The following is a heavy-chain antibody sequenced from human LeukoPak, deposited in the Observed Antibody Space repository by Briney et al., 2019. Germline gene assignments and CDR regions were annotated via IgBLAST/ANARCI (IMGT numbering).Heavy chain of an antibody. D-gene: IGHD6-19*01. CDR2: INPHSGGA. J-gene: IGHJ4*02. CDR1: GYTFTDYY. Sequence: APVTVSCTASGYTFTDYYMHWVRQAPGQGLEWMGWINPHSGGANYTQKFQGRVTMTRDTSISTAYMEVSRLRSDDTAVYYCARNIQEQWLVQGYWGQGTLVTVSS. CDR3: ARNIQEQWLVQGY. V-gene: IGHV1-2*02.